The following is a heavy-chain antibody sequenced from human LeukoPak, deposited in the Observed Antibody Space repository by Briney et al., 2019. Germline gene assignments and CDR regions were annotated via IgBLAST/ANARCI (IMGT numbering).Heavy chain of an antibody. Sequence: SETLSLTCTVSGDSISSYYWNWIRQPPGKGLEWIGYGHYSGSTNYNPSLKSRVTFAVDTSKNQFSLKLSSVTAADTAVYYCARWGETSALRVHAFDIWGQGTMVTVSS. J-gene: IGHJ3*02. V-gene: IGHV4-59*01. CDR3: ARWGETSALRVHAFDI. CDR1: GDSISSYY. CDR2: GHYSGST. D-gene: IGHD3-10*01.